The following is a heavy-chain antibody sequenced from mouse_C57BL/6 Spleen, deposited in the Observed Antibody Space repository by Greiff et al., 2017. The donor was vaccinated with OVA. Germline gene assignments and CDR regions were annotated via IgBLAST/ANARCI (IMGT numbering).Heavy chain of an antibody. D-gene: IGHD2-4*01. Sequence: EVKLVESEGGLVQPGSSMKLSCTASGFTFSDYYMAWVRQVPEKGLEWVANINSDGSSTYYLDSLKSRFIISRDKAKNSLYRQRSSLKSEDTATYYCARIYDDYDGFFDYWGQGTTLTVSS. CDR3: ARIYDDYDGFFDY. V-gene: IGHV5-16*01. CDR2: INSDGSST. J-gene: IGHJ2*01. CDR1: GFTFSDYY.